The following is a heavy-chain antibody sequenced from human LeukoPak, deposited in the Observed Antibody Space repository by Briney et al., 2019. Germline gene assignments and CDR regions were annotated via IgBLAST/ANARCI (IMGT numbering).Heavy chain of an antibody. CDR2: INPNSGGT. CDR3: ASYQGRDGYNGRLDY. J-gene: IGHJ4*02. V-gene: IGHV1-2*02. CDR1: GYTFTSYG. Sequence: ASVKVSCKASGYTFTSYGISWVRQAPGQGLEWMGWINPNSGGTNYAQKFQGRVTMTRGTSISTAYMELSRLRSDDTAVYYCASYQGRDGYNGRLDYWGQGTLVTVSS. D-gene: IGHD5-24*01.